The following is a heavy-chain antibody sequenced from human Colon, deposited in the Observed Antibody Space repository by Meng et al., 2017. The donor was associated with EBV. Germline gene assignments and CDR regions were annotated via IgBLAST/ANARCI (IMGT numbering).Heavy chain of an antibody. Sequence: QVARTQGGAGLLKPSETLSRSCAVYGGSFRDYYWTWIRHPPGKGLEWIGEIDHRGNTKYNPSLKSRVTISLDTSKKQFSLKVSSVTAADSAVYYCARRGPSGNFSPWSQGALVTVSS. J-gene: IGHJ5*02. CDR3: ARRGPSGNFSP. CDR2: IDHRGNT. V-gene: IGHV4-34*01. CDR1: GGSFRDYY. D-gene: IGHD3-10*01.